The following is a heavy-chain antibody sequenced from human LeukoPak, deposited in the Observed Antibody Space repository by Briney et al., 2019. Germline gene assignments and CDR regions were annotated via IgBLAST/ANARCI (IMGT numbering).Heavy chain of an antibody. CDR3: TMRGIVMRVILVIGYHQEAYHYDY. J-gene: IGHJ4*02. V-gene: IGHV3-23*01. Sequence: GGSLRLSCVVSGISLSNYSMSWVRQAPGKGLEWVSDINERGGSTSYADSVNGRFTTSRDNSLNTQYLQMSSLRAEDTAVDFSTMRGIVMRVILVIGYHQEAYHYDYWGQGVLVIVSS. CDR1: GISLSNYS. CDR2: INERGGST. D-gene: IGHD2/OR15-2a*01.